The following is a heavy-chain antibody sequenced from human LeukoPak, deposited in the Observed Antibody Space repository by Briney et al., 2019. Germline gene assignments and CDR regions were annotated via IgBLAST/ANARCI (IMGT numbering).Heavy chain of an antibody. V-gene: IGHV3-7*01. Sequence: GGSLRLSCAASGFTFSSYAMHWVRQAPGKGLEWVANIKQDGSVKYYVDSVKGRFTISRDNAENSLYLQMHSLRAEDTAVYYCASIYNYGPFDYWGQGTLVTVSS. CDR2: IKQDGSVK. J-gene: IGHJ4*02. CDR3: ASIYNYGPFDY. D-gene: IGHD5-18*01. CDR1: GFTFSSYA.